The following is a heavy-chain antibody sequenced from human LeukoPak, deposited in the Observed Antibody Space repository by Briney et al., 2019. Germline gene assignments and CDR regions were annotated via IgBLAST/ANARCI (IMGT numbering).Heavy chain of an antibody. CDR2: IHDSGST. V-gene: IGHV4-30-4*01. J-gene: IGHJ5*02. Sequence: SETLSLTCTVSGASISSGDYHWNWIRQPPGKGLEWIGFIHDSGSTYYNPSLKSRVSISRDMSKNQLSLMLSSVTAADTAVYCCARGFGAGNYYYGWFDPWGQGTLVSVSS. D-gene: IGHD3-10*01. CDR3: ARGFGAGNYYYGWFDP. CDR1: GASISSGDYH.